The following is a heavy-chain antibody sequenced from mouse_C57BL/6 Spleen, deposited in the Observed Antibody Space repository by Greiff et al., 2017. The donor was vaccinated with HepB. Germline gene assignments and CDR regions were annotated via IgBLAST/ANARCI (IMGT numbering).Heavy chain of an antibody. J-gene: IGHJ2*01. Sequence: VQLQQSGAELARPGASVKMSCKASGYTFTSYTMHWVKQRPGQGLEWIGYINPSSGYTKYNQKFKDKATLTADKSSSTAYMQLSSLTSEDSAVYYCTKNYYKNYWGQGTTLTVSS. CDR1: GYTFTSYT. CDR2: INPSSGYT. D-gene: IGHD2-12*01. V-gene: IGHV1-4*01. CDR3: TKNYYKNY.